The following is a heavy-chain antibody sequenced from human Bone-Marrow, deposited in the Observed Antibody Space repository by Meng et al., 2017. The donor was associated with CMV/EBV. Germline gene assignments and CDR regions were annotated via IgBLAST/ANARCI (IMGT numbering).Heavy chain of an antibody. CDR1: GYTFTSYY. V-gene: IGHV1-46*01. Sequence: ASVKVSCKASGYTFTSYYMHWVRQAPGQGLEWMGIINPSGGSTSYAQKFQGRVTMTRDTSTSTVYMELSSLRSEDTTVYYCASDEKQLHGYYYGMDVWGQGTTVTVSS. D-gene: IGHD6-6*01. CDR3: ASDEKQLHGYYYGMDV. J-gene: IGHJ6*02. CDR2: INPSGGST.